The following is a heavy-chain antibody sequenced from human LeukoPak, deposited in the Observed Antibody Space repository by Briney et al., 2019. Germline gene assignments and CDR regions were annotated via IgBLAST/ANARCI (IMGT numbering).Heavy chain of an antibody. V-gene: IGHV4-39*07. Sequence: SETLSLTCTVSGGSISSSSYYWGWIRQPPGKGLEWIGSIDYSGSTQYSPSLKSRVTISVDTSKNQFSLRLSSVTAADTAVYYCATTRSAASDYWGQGTLVTVSS. D-gene: IGHD6-13*01. CDR2: IDYSGST. J-gene: IGHJ4*02. CDR1: GGSISSSSYY. CDR3: ATTRSAASDY.